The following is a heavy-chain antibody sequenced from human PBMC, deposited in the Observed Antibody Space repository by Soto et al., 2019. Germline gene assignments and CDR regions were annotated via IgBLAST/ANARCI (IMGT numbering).Heavy chain of an antibody. CDR3: ARAPDCGEGSCYRHFDL. D-gene: IGHD2-15*01. Sequence: GGSLRLSCAASAFKFSDYYMSWVRQAPGKGLEWVSYISGSGDVIYYADSVKGRFTISRDNDKKSVHLQMDTLRAEDTALYYCARAPDCGEGSCYRHFDLWGQGTRVTVSS. V-gene: IGHV3-11*01. J-gene: IGHJ4*02. CDR2: ISGSGDVI. CDR1: AFKFSDYY.